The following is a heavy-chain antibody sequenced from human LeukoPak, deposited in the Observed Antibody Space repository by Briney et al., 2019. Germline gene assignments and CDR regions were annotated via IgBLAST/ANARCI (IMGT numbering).Heavy chain of an antibody. V-gene: IGHV1-69*05. Sequence: SVKVSCKASGGTFSSYAISWVLQAPGQGLEWMGRIIPIFGTANYAQKFQGRVTITTDEYTSTAYMELSSLRSEDTAVYYCARGGYYYDSSGYHSPLDYWGQGTLVTVSS. D-gene: IGHD3-22*01. CDR1: GGTFSSYA. CDR3: ARGGYYYDSSGYHSPLDY. CDR2: IIPIFGTA. J-gene: IGHJ4*02.